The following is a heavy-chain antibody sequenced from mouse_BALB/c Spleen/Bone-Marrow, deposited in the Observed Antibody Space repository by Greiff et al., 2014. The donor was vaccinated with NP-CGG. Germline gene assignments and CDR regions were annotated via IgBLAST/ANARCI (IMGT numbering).Heavy chain of an antibody. D-gene: IGHD4-1*01. Sequence: EVKLQQSGAELVKPGASVKLSCTASGFNIKDNYMHWVQQRPEKGLEWIGRTDTANGNTKYEPKLQGRATITADTSYKTAYLQISRLTSEYSAVYYGARCELRRAWFAYWGQGTLVTVSA. CDR3: ARCELRRAWFAY. CDR1: GFNIKDNY. J-gene: IGHJ3*01. V-gene: IGHV14-3*02. CDR2: TDTANGNT.